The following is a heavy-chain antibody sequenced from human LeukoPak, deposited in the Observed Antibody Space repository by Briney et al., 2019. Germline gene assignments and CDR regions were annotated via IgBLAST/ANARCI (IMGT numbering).Heavy chain of an antibody. Sequence: PGGSLKLSCAASGFTFSSYGMHWVRQAPGKGLEWVAVIWYDGSNKYYADSVKGRFTISRDNSKNTLYLQMNSLRAEDTAVYYCARGDDYGDYFDYWGQGTLVTVSS. D-gene: IGHD4-17*01. V-gene: IGHV3-33*01. CDR3: ARGDDYGDYFDY. CDR1: GFTFSSYG. J-gene: IGHJ4*02. CDR2: IWYDGSNK.